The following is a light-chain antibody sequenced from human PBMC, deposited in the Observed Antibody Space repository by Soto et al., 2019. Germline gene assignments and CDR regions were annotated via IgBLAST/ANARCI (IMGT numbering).Light chain of an antibody. CDR2: QAS. V-gene: IGKV1-5*03. CDR3: QQYKSVSLLT. CDR1: QSISTW. J-gene: IGKJ4*01. Sequence: IQMTQSPSTLSASVGDRVTITCRASQSISTWLAWYQQKPGKAPKLLIYQASSLESGVPSRFSGRGSGTEFTLTINSLQPYDFATYFCQQYKSVSLLTFGGGTKVDIK.